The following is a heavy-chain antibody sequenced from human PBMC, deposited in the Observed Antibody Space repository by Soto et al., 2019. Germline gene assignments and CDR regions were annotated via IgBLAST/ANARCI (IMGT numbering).Heavy chain of an antibody. Sequence: ASVKVSCKASGYTFTSYDINWVRQATGQGLEWMGWMNPNSGNTGYAQKFQGRVTMTRNTSISTAYMELSSLRSEDTAVYYCARGNSSSWYYYYYYMDFWGKGTTITAP. CDR1: GYTFTSYD. CDR2: MNPNSGNT. D-gene: IGHD6-13*01. CDR3: ARGNSSSWYYYYYYMDF. J-gene: IGHJ6*03. V-gene: IGHV1-8*01.